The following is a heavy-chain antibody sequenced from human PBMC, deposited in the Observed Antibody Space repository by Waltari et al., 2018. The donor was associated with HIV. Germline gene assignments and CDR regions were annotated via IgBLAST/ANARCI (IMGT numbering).Heavy chain of an antibody. D-gene: IGHD3-22*01. CDR1: GGNFSSYA. CDR2: IIPIFGTA. J-gene: IGHJ3*02. CDR3: ASFSGRMGYFRAFDI. V-gene: IGHV1-69*01. Sequence: QVQLVQSGAEVKRHGSSVKVSCQASGGNFSSYALSWVRQAPGQGLEWMGGIIPIFGTANYAQKFQGRVTITADESTSTAYMELSSLRSEDTAVYYCASFSGRMGYFRAFDIWGQGTMVTVSS.